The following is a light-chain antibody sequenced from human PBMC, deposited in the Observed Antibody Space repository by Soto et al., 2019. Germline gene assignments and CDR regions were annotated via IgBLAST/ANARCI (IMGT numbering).Light chain of an antibody. V-gene: IGKV1-9*01. Sequence: IQLTQSPSSLSASVGDRVTITCRASQGISSYLAWYQQKPGKAPKLLIYAASTLQSGVPSRFSGSGSGTDFTLTISSLQPEDFATYYCQQYGSSPPFTFGPGTKVDIK. CDR3: QQYGSSPPFT. CDR2: AAS. CDR1: QGISSY. J-gene: IGKJ3*01.